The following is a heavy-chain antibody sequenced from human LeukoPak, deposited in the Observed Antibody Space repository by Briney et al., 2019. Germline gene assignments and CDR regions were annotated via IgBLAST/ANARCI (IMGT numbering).Heavy chain of an antibody. CDR1: GGSFSGYY. CDR2: INHSGST. J-gene: IGHJ5*02. D-gene: IGHD3-9*01. V-gene: IGHV4-34*01. CDR3: ARDLVLVYFDWFGNWFDP. Sequence: SETLSLTCAVYGGSFSGYYWSWIRQPPGKGLEWIGEINHSGSTNYNPSLKSRVTISVDTSKNQFSLKLSSVTAADTAVYYCARDLVLVYFDWFGNWFDPWGQGTLVTVSS.